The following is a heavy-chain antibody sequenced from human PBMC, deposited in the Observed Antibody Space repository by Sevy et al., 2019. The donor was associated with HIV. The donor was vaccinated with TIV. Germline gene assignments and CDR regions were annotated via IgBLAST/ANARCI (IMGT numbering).Heavy chain of an antibody. V-gene: IGHV1-69*06. J-gene: IGHJ4*02. CDR1: GGTFSSYA. D-gene: IGHD4-17*01. Sequence: ASVKVSCKASGGTFSSYAISWVRQAPGQGLEWMGGIVPIFGTANYAQKFQGRVTITADKSTSTAYMELSSLRSEDTAVYYCARDNYGDYTFDYWGQGTLVTVSS. CDR2: IVPIFGTA. CDR3: ARDNYGDYTFDY.